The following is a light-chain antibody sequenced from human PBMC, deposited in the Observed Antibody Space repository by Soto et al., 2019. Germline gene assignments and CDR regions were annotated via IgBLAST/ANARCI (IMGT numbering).Light chain of an antibody. Sequence: DIQMTQSPSSVSASVGDTVAITCRASQAITNWLAWYQQKPGKPPKVLISSASNLQSGAPSRFSGSGFGTDFTLTISGLQPEDFATYYCQQADSFPLTFGQGTKVDIK. V-gene: IGKV1-12*01. CDR2: SAS. CDR3: QQADSFPLT. J-gene: IGKJ1*01. CDR1: QAITNW.